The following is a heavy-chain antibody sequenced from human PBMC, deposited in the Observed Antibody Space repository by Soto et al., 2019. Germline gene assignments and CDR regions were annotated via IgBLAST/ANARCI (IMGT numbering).Heavy chain of an antibody. D-gene: IGHD6-13*01. V-gene: IGHV3-74*01. CDR3: ARERIAADNWFDP. CDR2: INSDGSNT. Sequence: GESLKISFAASGFTCSSYWMHWVRQAPGKGLVLVSRINSDGSNTSYAVSVKVRFTISRDNAKNTLYLQMNSLRAEDTAVYYCARERIAADNWFDPWGQGTLVTVSS. J-gene: IGHJ5*02. CDR1: GFTCSSYW.